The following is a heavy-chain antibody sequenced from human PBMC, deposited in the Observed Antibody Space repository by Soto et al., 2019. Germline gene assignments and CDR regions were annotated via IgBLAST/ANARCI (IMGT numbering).Heavy chain of an antibody. CDR2: ISYDGSNK. V-gene: IGHV3-30*18. Sequence: QVQLVESGGGVVQPGRSLRLSCAASGFTFSSYGMHWVRQAPGKGLEWVAVISYDGSNKYYADSVKGRFTISRDNSKNTLYLQMNSLRAEDTAVYYCAKDQQLQTDIVVVPAAHYVPLYYFDYWGQGTLVTVSS. CDR1: GFTFSSYG. D-gene: IGHD2-2*01. CDR3: AKDQQLQTDIVVVPAAHYVPLYYFDY. J-gene: IGHJ4*02.